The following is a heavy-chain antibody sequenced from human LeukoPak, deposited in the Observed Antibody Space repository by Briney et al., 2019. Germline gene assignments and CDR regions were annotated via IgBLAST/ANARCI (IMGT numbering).Heavy chain of an antibody. J-gene: IGHJ4*02. V-gene: IGHV4-59*08. CDR1: GGSISSYY. CDR2: IYYSGST. Sequence: PSETLSLTCTVSGGSISSYYWRWIRQPPGKGLEWIGYIYYSGSTNYNPSLKSRVTISVDTSKNQFSLKLSSVTAADTAVYYCARHRGYSNYFDYWGQGTLVTVSS. CDR3: ARHRGYSNYFDY. D-gene: IGHD4-11*01.